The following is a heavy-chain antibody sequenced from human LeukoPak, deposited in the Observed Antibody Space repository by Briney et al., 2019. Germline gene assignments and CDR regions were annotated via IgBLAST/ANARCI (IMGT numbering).Heavy chain of an antibody. V-gene: IGHV4-59*08. CDR1: GGSISSYY. CDR2: IYYSGST. Sequence: SETLSLTCTVSGGSISSYYWSWIRQPPGKGLEWIGYIYYSGSTNYNPSLKSRVTISVDTSKNQFSLKLSSVTAADTAVYYCARHGPTYYYDSSGYYYFDYWGQGTLVTVSS. CDR3: ARHGPTYYYDSSGYYYFDY. D-gene: IGHD3-22*01. J-gene: IGHJ4*02.